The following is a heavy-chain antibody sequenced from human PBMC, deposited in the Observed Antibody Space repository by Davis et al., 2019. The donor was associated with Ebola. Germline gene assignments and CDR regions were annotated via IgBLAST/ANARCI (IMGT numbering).Heavy chain of an antibody. Sequence: SNASSSTSTNNYTHSARHAPGPGLVWMGMINPTDGRTIYAQKFQGRVTVTRDTSTTTVYMDLSSLRSEDTALYYCTTPGGQDSGNDVVEIWEQGTMVTVSS. CDR2: INPTDGRT. CDR3: TTPGGQDSGNDVVEI. V-gene: IGHV1-46*03. J-gene: IGHJ3*02. CDR1: SSTSTNNY. D-gene: IGHD5-12*01.